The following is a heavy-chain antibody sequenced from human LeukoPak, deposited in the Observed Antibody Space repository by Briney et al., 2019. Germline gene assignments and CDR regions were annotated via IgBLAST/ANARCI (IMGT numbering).Heavy chain of an antibody. CDR2: INTDNGNT. D-gene: IGHD2-2*01. CDR3: ARDGVVPAAMPRPGDYYYGMDV. Sequence: ASVKVSCKASGYTFINYGITWVRQAPGQGLDLMGWINTDNGNTYYEQKIQGRVTMTADTSTRTGYMELRSLRSDDTAVYYCARDGVVPAAMPRPGDYYYGMDVWGQGTTVTVSS. J-gene: IGHJ6*02. CDR1: GYTFINYG. V-gene: IGHV1-18*01.